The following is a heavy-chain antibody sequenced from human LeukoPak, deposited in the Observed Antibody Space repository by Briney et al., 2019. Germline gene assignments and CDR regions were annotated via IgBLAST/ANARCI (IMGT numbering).Heavy chain of an antibody. CDR2: IIPIFGTA. Sequence: ASVKVSCKASGGTFSSYAISWVRQAPGQGLEWMGGIIPIFGTANYAQKFQGRVTITADESTSTAYMELSSLRSEDTAVYYCARPDIVVVPAAMYGMDAWGQGTTVTVSS. CDR3: ARPDIVVVPAAMYGMDA. V-gene: IGHV1-69*13. CDR1: GGTFSSYA. J-gene: IGHJ6*02. D-gene: IGHD2-2*01.